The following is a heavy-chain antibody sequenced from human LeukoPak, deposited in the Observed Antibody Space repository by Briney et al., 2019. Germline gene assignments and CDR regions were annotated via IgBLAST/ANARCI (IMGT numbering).Heavy chain of an antibody. CDR2: INHSGST. J-gene: IGHJ5*02. CDR3: ARRHPTMVRGVRLWFDP. D-gene: IGHD3-10*01. CDR1: GGSFRGYY. V-gene: IGHV4-34*01. Sequence: TSETLPLTCAVYGGSFRGYYWSWIRQPPGKGLEWIGEINHSGSTNYNPSLKSRATISVDTSKNQFSLKLSSVTSADTAVYYCARRHPTMVRGVRLWFDPWGQGTLVTVSS.